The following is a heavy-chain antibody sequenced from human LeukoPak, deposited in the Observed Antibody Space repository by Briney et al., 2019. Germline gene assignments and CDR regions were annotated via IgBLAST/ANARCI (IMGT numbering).Heavy chain of an antibody. CDR1: GGSISSYY. Sequence: PSETLSLTCTVSGGSISSYYWSWIRQPPGKGLEWIGYIYYSGRTNYNPSLKSRVTISVDTSKNQFSLKLSSVTAADTAVYYCARGRDGYNTPRFDYWGQGTLVTVSS. D-gene: IGHD5-24*01. J-gene: IGHJ4*02. V-gene: IGHV4-59*12. CDR3: ARGRDGYNTPRFDY. CDR2: IYYSGRT.